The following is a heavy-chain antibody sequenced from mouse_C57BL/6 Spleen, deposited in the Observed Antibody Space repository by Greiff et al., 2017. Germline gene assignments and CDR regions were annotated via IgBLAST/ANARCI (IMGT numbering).Heavy chain of an antibody. D-gene: IGHD2-4*01. V-gene: IGHV1-82*01. CDR1: GYAFSSSW. CDR3: AIYYDYDAYAMDY. J-gene: IGHJ4*01. Sequence: VQLQPSGPELVKPGASVKISCKASGYAFSSSWMNWVKQRPGKGLEWIGRIYPGDGDTNYNGKFKGKATLTADKSSSTAYMQLSSLTSEDSAVYFCAIYYDYDAYAMDYWGQGTSVTVSS. CDR2: IYPGDGDT.